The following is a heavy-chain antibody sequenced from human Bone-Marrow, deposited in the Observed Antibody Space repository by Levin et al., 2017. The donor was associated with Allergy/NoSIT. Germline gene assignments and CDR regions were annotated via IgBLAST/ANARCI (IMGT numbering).Heavy chain of an antibody. J-gene: IGHJ4*02. V-gene: IGHV4-59*01. CDR2: IFYVGGT. Sequence: PSETLSLTCSVSGATIGSFYWSWMRQSPGKGLEWIGYIFYVGGTSYNPSLQSRVTISIDKSKKQFSLKLKSVTAADTAVYYCALLRRDEAYWGQGSLVTVSS. D-gene: IGHD5-24*01. CDR3: ALLRRDEAY. CDR1: GATIGSFY.